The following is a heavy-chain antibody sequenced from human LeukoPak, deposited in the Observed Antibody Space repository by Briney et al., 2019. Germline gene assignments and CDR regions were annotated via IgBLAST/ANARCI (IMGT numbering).Heavy chain of an antibody. D-gene: IGHD3-3*01. CDR1: GGTFSSYA. Sequence: SVKVSCKASGGTFSSYAINWVRQAPGQGLEWMGGIIPIFGTANYAQKFQGRVTITADKSTSTAYMELSSLRSEDTAVYYCARDPVSDFWSGYPTADYYYYYMDVWGKGTTVTVSS. CDR3: ARDPVSDFWSGYPTADYYYYYMDV. J-gene: IGHJ6*03. V-gene: IGHV1-69*06. CDR2: IIPIFGTA.